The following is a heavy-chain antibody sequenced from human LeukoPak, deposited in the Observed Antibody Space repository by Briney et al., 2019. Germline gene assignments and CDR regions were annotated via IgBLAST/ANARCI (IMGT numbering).Heavy chain of an antibody. V-gene: IGHV3-33*01. Sequence: PGGSLRLSCAASGFTFTTYGMHWVRQAPGKGLEWVAIIWYDGSNKYYADSVKGRSTISRDNSKNTLYLQMNNLRADDTAVYYCAAGEPYVYWGQGTLVTVSS. CDR1: GFTFTTYG. D-gene: IGHD1-14*01. J-gene: IGHJ4*02. CDR2: IWYDGSNK. CDR3: AAGEPYVY.